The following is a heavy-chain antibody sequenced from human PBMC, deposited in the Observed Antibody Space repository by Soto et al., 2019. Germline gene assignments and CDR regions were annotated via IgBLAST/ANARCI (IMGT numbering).Heavy chain of an antibody. J-gene: IGHJ4*02. CDR2: IYYSGST. D-gene: IGHD2-15*01. Sequence: QLQLQESGPGLVKPSETLSLTCTVSGGSISSSSYYWGWIRQPPGKGLEWIGSIYYSGSTYYNPSLKSRVTISVDTSKNQFSLKPSSVTAADTAVYYCARLYLGYCSGGSCDYWGQGTLVTVSS. CDR3: ARLYLGYCSGGSCDY. CDR1: GGSISSSSYY. V-gene: IGHV4-39*01.